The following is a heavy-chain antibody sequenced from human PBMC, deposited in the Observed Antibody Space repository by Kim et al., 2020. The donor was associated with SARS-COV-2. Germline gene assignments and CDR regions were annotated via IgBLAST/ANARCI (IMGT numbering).Heavy chain of an antibody. J-gene: IGHJ5*02. CDR1: GGSISSSNW. CDR2: IYHSGST. Sequence: SETLSLTCAVSGGSISSSNWWSWVRQPPGKGLEWIGEIYHSGSTNYNPSLKSRVTISVDKSKNQFSLKLSSVTAADTAVYYCARWSPITIFGNWFDPWGQGTLVTVSS. CDR3: ARWSPITIFGNWFDP. V-gene: IGHV4-4*02. D-gene: IGHD3-3*01.